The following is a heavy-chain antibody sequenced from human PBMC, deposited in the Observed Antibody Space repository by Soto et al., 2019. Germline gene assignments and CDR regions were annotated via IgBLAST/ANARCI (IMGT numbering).Heavy chain of an antibody. V-gene: IGHV4-59*01. J-gene: IGHJ5*02. CDR3: ARAVFGELLYNWFDP. CDR2: IYYSGST. CDR1: GGSISSYY. D-gene: IGHD3-10*02. Sequence: SETLSLTCTVSGGSISSYYWSWIRQPPGKGLEWIGYIYYSGSTNYNPSLKSRVTISVDTSKNQFSLKLSSVTAADTAVYYCARAVFGELLYNWFDPWGQGTLVT.